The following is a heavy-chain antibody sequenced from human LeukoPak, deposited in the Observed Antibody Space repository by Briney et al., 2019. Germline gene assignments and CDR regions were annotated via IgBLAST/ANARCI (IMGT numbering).Heavy chain of an antibody. CDR1: GFTFSNYA. V-gene: IGHV3-7*01. CDR3: ARDQYYYDSSGRYYFDY. Sequence: GGSLRLSCAASGFTFSNYAMTWVRQAPGKGLEWVANIKQDGSEKYYVDSVKGRFTISRDNAKNSLYLQMNSLRAEDTAVYYCARDQYYYDSSGRYYFDYWGQGTLVTVSS. CDR2: IKQDGSEK. D-gene: IGHD3-22*01. J-gene: IGHJ4*02.